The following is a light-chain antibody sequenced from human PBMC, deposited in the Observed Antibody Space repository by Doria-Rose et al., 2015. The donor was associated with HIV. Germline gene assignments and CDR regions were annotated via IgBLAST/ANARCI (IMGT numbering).Light chain of an antibody. CDR3: QQYYDTPS. V-gene: IGKV4-1*01. CDR1: QSLLYTSKNY. J-gene: IGKJ3*01. Sequence: DIRVTQSPESLGMSLGERATLNCKSNQSLLYTSKNYLAWYQQKPGQPPKLLIYWASTRQSCVTARFSGSGSGTDFTLTISSLEAEDVAVYYCQQYYDTPSSGPGTTVDIK. CDR2: WAS.